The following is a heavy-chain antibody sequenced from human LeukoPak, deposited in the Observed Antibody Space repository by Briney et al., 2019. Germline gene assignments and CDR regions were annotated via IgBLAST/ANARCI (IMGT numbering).Heavy chain of an antibody. CDR2: ISSSSSTI. J-gene: IGHJ4*02. CDR3: ARDGDYYDSSGYYHEY. D-gene: IGHD3-22*01. V-gene: IGHV3-48*02. CDR1: GFTFSSYS. Sequence: GGSLRLSCAASGFTFSSYSMNWVRQAPGKGLEWVSYISSSSSTIYYADSVKGRFAISRDNAKNSLYLQMNSLRDEDTAVYYCARDGDYYDSSGYYHEYWGQGTLVTVSS.